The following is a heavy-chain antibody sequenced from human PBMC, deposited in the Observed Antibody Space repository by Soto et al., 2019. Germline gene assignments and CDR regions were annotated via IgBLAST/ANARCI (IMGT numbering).Heavy chain of an antibody. CDR3: AHSIRSLRGWFEP. Sequence: QITLKESGPTLVKPTQPLTLTCTFSGFSLSTTGVGVGWIRQPPGKALEWLALIYWDDDKLYSPSLKGRLTITKDTSKNQVVLTVTDLDPVDTATYFWAHSIRSLRGWFEPWGQGTLVTVSS. CDR2: IYWDDDK. CDR1: GFSLSTTGVG. D-gene: IGHD3-3*01. V-gene: IGHV2-5*02. J-gene: IGHJ5*02.